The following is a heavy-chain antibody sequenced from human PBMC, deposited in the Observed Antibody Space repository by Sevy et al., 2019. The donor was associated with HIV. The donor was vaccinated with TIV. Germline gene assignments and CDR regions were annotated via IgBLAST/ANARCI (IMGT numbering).Heavy chain of an antibody. Sequence: GGSLRLSCAASGFTFSDYYMSWIRQAPGKGLEWVSYISSSGSTIYYADSVKGRFTIPRDNAKNSLYLQMNSLRAEDTAVYYCARATPLNGIAAAGTNCWFDPWGQGTLVTVSS. CDR1: GFTFSDYY. CDR2: ISSSGSTI. V-gene: IGHV3-11*01. CDR3: ARATPLNGIAAAGTNCWFDP. J-gene: IGHJ5*02. D-gene: IGHD6-13*01.